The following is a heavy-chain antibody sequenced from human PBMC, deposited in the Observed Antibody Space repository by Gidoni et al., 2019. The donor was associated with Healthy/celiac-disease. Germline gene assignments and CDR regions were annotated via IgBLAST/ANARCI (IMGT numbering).Heavy chain of an antibody. CDR3: ASYGGWDYAFDI. CDR2: INHSGCT. V-gene: IGHV4-34*01. J-gene: IGHJ3*02. Sequence: QVQIQTWGAGLLKHSESLSLTCVVEGGSFSGNYWSWIRQPPGKGLECIGEINHSGCTNSNPSLNSRVTISVDTSKNQFSLKLSSVTAADTAVYYCASYGGWDYAFDIWGQGTMVTVSS. CDR1: GGSFSGNY. D-gene: IGHD6-19*01.